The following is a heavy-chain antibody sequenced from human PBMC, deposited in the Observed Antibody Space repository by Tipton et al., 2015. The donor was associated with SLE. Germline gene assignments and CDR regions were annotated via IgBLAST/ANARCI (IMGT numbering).Heavy chain of an antibody. CDR1: GFTFSSYA. V-gene: IGHV3-23*01. CDR2: TSGSGGNT. Sequence: SLRLSCAASGFTFSSYAMSWVRQAPGKGLEWVSATSGSGGNTYYADSVKGRFTISRDNSKNSLYLQMNSLRTEDTALYYCAKAWAGAFDIWGQGTMVTVSS. J-gene: IGHJ3*02. CDR3: AKAWAGAFDI. D-gene: IGHD1-14*01.